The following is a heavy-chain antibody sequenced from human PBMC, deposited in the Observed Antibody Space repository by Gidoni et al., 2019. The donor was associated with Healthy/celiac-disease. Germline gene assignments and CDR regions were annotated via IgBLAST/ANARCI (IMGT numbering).Heavy chain of an antibody. CDR1: GGSISSSSYS. J-gene: IGHJ6*03. D-gene: IGHD4-17*01. CDR2: IYYSGST. V-gene: IGHV4-39*01. Sequence: QLQLQASGPGLVKPSETLSLTCTVPGGSISSSSYSWGWIRQPPGKGLEWIGSIYYSGSTYYNPSLKSRVTISVDTSKNQFSLKLSSVTAADTAVYYCARQPLDSGVCYMDVWGKGTTVTVSS. CDR3: ARQPLDSGVCYMDV.